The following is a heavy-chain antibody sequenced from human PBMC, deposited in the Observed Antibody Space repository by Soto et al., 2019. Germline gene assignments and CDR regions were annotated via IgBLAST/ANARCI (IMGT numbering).Heavy chain of an antibody. CDR1: GFNFGSYA. CDR3: VKGKESGYRGAFDS. V-gene: IGHV3-23*01. D-gene: IGHD5-18*01. CDR2: VSGSGGSP. Sequence: EEQLLESGGGLVQPGGSLRLSCAASGFNFGSYAMGWVRQAPGKGLEWVSVVSGSGGSPYYADSVKGRLTISKDKSKNTLYLDLNNLRPEDTAVYFCVKGKESGYRGAFDSWGQGTMVTVSS. J-gene: IGHJ4*02.